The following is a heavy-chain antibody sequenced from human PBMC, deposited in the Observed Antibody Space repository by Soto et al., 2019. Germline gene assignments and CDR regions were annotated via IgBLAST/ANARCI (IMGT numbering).Heavy chain of an antibody. CDR3: AREGGGSSSGFDY. CDR1: GFTVSSNY. D-gene: IGHD6-6*01. V-gene: IGHV3-30-3*01. J-gene: IGHJ4*02. Sequence: VQLVESGGGLIQPGGSLRLSCAASGFTVSSNYMSWVRQAPGKGLEWVAVISYDGSNKYYADSVKGRFTISRDNSKNTLYLQMNSLRAEDTAVYYCAREGGGSSSGFDYWGQGTLVTVSS. CDR2: ISYDGSNK.